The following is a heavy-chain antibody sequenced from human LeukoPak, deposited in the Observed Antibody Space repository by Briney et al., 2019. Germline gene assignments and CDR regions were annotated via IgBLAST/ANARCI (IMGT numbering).Heavy chain of an antibody. D-gene: IGHD3-3*01. Sequence: SETLSLTCTVSGGSISSYYWSWIRQPAGKGLEWIGRIYTSGSTNYNPSLKSRVTMSVDTSKNQFSLKLSSVTAADTAVYYCAREVAIPSVFGVVIPTREAFDIWGQGTMVTVSS. CDR2: IYTSGST. J-gene: IGHJ3*02. CDR3: AREVAIPSVFGVVIPTREAFDI. V-gene: IGHV4-4*07. CDR1: GGSISSYY.